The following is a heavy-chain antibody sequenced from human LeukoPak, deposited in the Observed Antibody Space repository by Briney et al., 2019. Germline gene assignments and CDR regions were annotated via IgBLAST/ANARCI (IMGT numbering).Heavy chain of an antibody. CDR2: IGSGGST. Sequence: GGSLRLSCAASGFTLSTYAMRWVRQAPGKGLEWVSSIGSGGSTYYADSVKGRFTISRDNSKNTLYLQVNSPRAEDTAIYYCARVRAFRSALDIWRQGTMVTVSS. V-gene: IGHV3-23*01. J-gene: IGHJ3*02. CDR1: GFTLSTYA. CDR3: ARVRAFRSALDI.